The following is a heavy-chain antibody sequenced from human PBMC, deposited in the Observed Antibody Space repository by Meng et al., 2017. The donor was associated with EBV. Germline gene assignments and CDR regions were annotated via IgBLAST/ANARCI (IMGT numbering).Heavy chain of an antibody. CDR1: GFTFSNYA. CDR3: AKETAVGGYSPFDV. D-gene: IGHD5-18*01. Sequence: QVALVQSGAGVVQPGTSLRLYCAASGFTFSNYAINWVRQAPGQGLEWVAFILNDVGDEHYTDYVKGRFTISRDKSKNMLLLQLSSLRAEDTAIYYCAKETAVGGYSPFDVWGHGTLVTVSS. J-gene: IGHJ4*01. V-gene: IGHV3-30*04. CDR2: ILNDVGDE.